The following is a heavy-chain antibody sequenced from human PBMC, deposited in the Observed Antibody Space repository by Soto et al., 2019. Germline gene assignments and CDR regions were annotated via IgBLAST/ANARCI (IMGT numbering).Heavy chain of an antibody. CDR1: GDRVSSNSAA. Sequence: PSQTLSLTCAISGDRVSSNSAAWNWIRQSPSRGLEWLGRTYYRSKWYNDYAVSVKSRITINPDTSKNQFSLQLNSVTPEDTAVYYCARGGSSRHSTGSAEYFQHWGQGTLVTVSS. J-gene: IGHJ1*01. CDR3: ARGGSSRHSTGSAEYFQH. D-gene: IGHD6-13*01. V-gene: IGHV6-1*01. CDR2: TYYRSKWYN.